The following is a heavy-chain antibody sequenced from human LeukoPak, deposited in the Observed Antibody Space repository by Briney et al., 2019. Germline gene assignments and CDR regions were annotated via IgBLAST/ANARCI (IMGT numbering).Heavy chain of an antibody. Sequence: GGSLRLSCAASGFTFSSYSMNWVRQAPGKGLEWVSYISSSSSTIYYADSVKGRFTISRDNAKNSLYLQMNSLRAEDTAVYYCAKVRSTGAGYYFDYWGQGTLVTVSS. CDR3: AKVRSTGAGYYFDY. CDR1: GFTFSSYS. CDR2: ISSSSSTI. J-gene: IGHJ4*02. V-gene: IGHV3-48*04. D-gene: IGHD1-26*01.